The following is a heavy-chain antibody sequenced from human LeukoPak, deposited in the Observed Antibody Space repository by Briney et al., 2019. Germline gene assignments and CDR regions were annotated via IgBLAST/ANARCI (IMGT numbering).Heavy chain of an antibody. CDR2: IYYSGRT. J-gene: IGHJ2*01. Sequence: SETLSLTCSVSGSSISSSSDYWGWIRQPPGKGLEWIGSIYYSGRTYYNPSLKSRVTISVDTSKNQFSLKLSSVTAADTAVYYCARVQLEHYWYFDLWGRGTLVTVSS. CDR1: GSSISSSSDY. D-gene: IGHD1-1*01. CDR3: ARVQLEHYWYFDL. V-gene: IGHV4-39*01.